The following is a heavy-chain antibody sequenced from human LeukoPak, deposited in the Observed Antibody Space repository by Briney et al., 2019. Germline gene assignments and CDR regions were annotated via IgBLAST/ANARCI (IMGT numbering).Heavy chain of an antibody. CDR1: GFTFSSYA. CDR3: AKYHTPNRIAAAGTE. V-gene: IGHV3-23*01. D-gene: IGHD6-13*01. CDR2: ISGSGGST. J-gene: IGHJ4*02. Sequence: GGSLRLSCAASGFTFSSYAMSWVRQAPGKGLEWVSVISGSGGSTYYADSVKGRFTISRGNSKNTLYLQMNSLRAEDTAVYYCAKYHTPNRIAAAGTEWGQGTLVTVSS.